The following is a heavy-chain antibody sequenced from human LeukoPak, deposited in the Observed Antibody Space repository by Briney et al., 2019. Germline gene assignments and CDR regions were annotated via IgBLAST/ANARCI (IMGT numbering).Heavy chain of an antibody. V-gene: IGHV4-59*01. Sequence: PSETLPLTCTVSGGSISSYYWSWIRQPPGKGLEWIGYIYYSGSTNYNPSLKSRVTISVDTSKNQFSLKLSSVTAADTAVYYCARAPDDYVDYWGQGTLVTVSS. J-gene: IGHJ4*02. CDR3: ARAPDDYVDY. CDR1: GGSISSYY. D-gene: IGHD5-24*01. CDR2: IYYSGST.